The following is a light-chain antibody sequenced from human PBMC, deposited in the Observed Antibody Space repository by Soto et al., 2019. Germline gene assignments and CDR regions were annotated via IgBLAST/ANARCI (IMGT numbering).Light chain of an antibody. CDR3: QQYNNGPPIT. CDR2: GAS. V-gene: IGKV3-15*01. Sequence: IVMTQSPATLSVSPGERATLSCRASQSVSSNLAWYQQKPGQAPRLLIYGASTRATGIPARFSGSGSGTGFTLTISSLQSEDFAVYYCQQYNNGPPITFGQGTRLEIK. CDR1: QSVSSN. J-gene: IGKJ5*01.